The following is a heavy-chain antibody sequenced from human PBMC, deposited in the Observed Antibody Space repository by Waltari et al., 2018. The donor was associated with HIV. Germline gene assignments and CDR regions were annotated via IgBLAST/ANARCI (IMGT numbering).Heavy chain of an antibody. CDR1: GGSISTYY. D-gene: IGHD3-22*01. CDR2: IYYSGST. Sequence: QVQLQESGPGLVKPSETLSLTCSVSGGSISTYYWSWIRQPPGKGLEWIGYIYYSGSTNYNPSLKSRVTISVDTSKNQFSLKLSSVTAADTAMYYCARHLMPYDSSGGGAFDIWGQGTMVTVSS. V-gene: IGHV4-59*08. CDR3: ARHLMPYDSSGGGAFDI. J-gene: IGHJ3*02.